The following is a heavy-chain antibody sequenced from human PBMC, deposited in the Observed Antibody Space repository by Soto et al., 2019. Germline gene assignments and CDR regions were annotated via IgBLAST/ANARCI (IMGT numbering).Heavy chain of an antibody. CDR3: ARTTVVTPGPYYGMDV. Sequence: SETLSLTCTVSGGSISSSSYYWGWIRQPPGKGLEWIGSIYYSGSTYYNPSLKSRVTISVDTSKNQFSLKLSSVTAADTAVYYCARTTVVTPGPYYGMDVWGQGTTVTVSS. V-gene: IGHV4-39*01. J-gene: IGHJ6*02. CDR1: GGSISSSSYY. CDR2: IYYSGST. D-gene: IGHD4-17*01.